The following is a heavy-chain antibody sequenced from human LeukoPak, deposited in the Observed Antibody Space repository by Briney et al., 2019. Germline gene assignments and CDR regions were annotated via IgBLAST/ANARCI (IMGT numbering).Heavy chain of an antibody. CDR3: ARTYCSSTSCYSGYFDL. CDR1: RYTFTSYY. J-gene: IGHJ2*01. V-gene: IGHV1-46*01. D-gene: IGHD2-2*01. Sequence: ASVKVSCKASRYTFTSYYMHWVRQAPGQGLEWMGIINPSGGNTTYAQKFQGRVTMTRDTSTSTVYMELSSLRSEDTAVYYCARTYCSSTSCYSGYFDLWGRGTLVTVSS. CDR2: INPSGGNT.